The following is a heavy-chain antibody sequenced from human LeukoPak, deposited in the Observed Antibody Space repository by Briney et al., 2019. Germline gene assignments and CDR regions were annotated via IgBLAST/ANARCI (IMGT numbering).Heavy chain of an antibody. CDR3: ARDRSTIFGVVISYYYGMDV. Sequence: GASVKVSCKASGYTFTGYYMHWVRQAPGQGLEWMGWISAYNGNTNYAQKLQGRVTMTTDTSTSTAYMELRSLRSDDTAVYYCARDRSTIFGVVISYYYGMDVWGQGTTVTVSS. D-gene: IGHD3-3*01. J-gene: IGHJ6*02. V-gene: IGHV1-18*04. CDR1: GYTFTGYY. CDR2: ISAYNGNT.